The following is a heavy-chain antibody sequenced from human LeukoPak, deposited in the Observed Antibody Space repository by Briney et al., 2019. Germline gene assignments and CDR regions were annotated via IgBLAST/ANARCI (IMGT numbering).Heavy chain of an antibody. V-gene: IGHV3-48*01. CDR2: ISGNGGTT. CDR1: GFSFGSYG. J-gene: IGHJ4*02. CDR3: ARVSNIDYSNPGAFDY. D-gene: IGHD4-11*01. Sequence: GESLRLSCAASGFSFGSYGLSWVRQAPGKGPQWVSYISGNGGTTHYADSVEGRFTISRDNAKNSLYLQMNSLRAEDTAVYYCARVSNIDYSNPGAFDYWGQGTLVTVSS.